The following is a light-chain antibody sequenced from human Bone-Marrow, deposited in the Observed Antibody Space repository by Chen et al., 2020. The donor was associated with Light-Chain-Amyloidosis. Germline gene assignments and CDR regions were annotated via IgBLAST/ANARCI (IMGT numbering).Light chain of an antibody. Sequence: IVLTQSPGTLSLSPGEGANLSCRASQTISSDYLTWYQQNFGQAPRLLIYGSSSRATGIPDRFTGSGSGTDFTLTINRLEPEDFAMYYCQQYGTYPLTFGAGTKVEIK. V-gene: IGKV3-20*01. CDR1: QTISSDY. J-gene: IGKJ4*01. CDR2: GSS. CDR3: QQYGTYPLT.